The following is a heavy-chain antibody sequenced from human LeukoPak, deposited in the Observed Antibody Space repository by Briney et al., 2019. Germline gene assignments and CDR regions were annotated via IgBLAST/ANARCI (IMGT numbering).Heavy chain of an antibody. CDR3: ARATGTDSEDY. V-gene: IGHV3-48*01. J-gene: IGHJ4*02. D-gene: IGHD2-8*02. CDR2: MSSSSSTI. CDR1: GFSFSSYS. Sequence: PGGSLRLSCAASGFSFSSYSMNWVRQAPRKGLEWVSYMSSSSSTIYYADSVKGRFTISRDNAKNSLYLQMNSLRAEDTAVYYCARATGTDSEDYWGQGTLVTVSS.